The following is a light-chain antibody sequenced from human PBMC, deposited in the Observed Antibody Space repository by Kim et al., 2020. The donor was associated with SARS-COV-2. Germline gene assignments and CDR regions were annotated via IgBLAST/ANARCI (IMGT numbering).Light chain of an antibody. CDR2: ATS. V-gene: IGKV3-20*01. CDR3: QQYATAIT. Sequence: EIVLTQAPGTLSLSPRERATLSCRASRSVSSSYIAWNQQKPGQAPRLLIYATSNRAPGIPDRFSGSGSGTDFTLTISRLEPEDFAVYFCQQYATAITFGQGTRLEIK. J-gene: IGKJ5*01. CDR1: RSVSSSY.